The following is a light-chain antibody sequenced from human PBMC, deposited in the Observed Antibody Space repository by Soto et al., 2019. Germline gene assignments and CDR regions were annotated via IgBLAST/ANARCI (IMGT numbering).Light chain of an antibody. CDR1: SGHSSHI. J-gene: IGLJ2*01. CDR3: ETWDSNTRV. Sequence: QAVVTQSSSASASLGSSVKLTCTLSSGHSSHIIAWHQQQPGKAPRYLMKLEGSGSFNKGSGVPDRFSGSSSGADRYLTISNLQSEDEADYYCETWDSNTRVFGGGTKLTV. V-gene: IGLV4-60*03. CDR2: LEGSGSF.